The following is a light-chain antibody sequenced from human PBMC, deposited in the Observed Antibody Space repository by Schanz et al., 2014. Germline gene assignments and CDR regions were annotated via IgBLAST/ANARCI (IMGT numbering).Light chain of an antibody. V-gene: IGLV7-46*01. J-gene: IGLJ2*01. CDR1: TGAVTSGHY. CDR2: DTS. Sequence: QAVVTQEPSLTVSPGGTVTLTCGSSTGAVTSGHYPYWFQQKPGQAPRTLIYDTSNKHSWTPARFSGSLLGGKAALTLSGVLPEDEAEYYCLLYYRGTQPVVFGGGTKLTVL. CDR3: LLYYRGTQPVV.